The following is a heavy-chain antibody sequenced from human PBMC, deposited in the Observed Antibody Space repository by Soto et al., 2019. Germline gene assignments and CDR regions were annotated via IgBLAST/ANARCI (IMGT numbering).Heavy chain of an antibody. D-gene: IGHD2-8*02. Sequence: PSETLSLTCTVSGGSISRYYWSWIRQPPGKGLEWIGYIYNTGSTVYNPSFKSRVTISVGTSKNQFSLKLTSVTAADTAVYYCARDKITGLFDYWGQGTLVTVSS. J-gene: IGHJ4*02. CDR3: ARDKITGLFDY. V-gene: IGHV4-59*12. CDR2: IYNTGST. CDR1: GGSISRYY.